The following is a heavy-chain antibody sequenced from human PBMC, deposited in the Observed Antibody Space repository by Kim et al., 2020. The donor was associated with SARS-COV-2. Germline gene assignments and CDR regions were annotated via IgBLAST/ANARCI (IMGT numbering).Heavy chain of an antibody. CDR1: GFTVSSNY. J-gene: IGHJ6*02. CDR2: IYSGGST. CDR3: ARDGYSSSWGGGYYYGMDV. D-gene: IGHD6-13*01. Sequence: GGSLRLSCAASGFTVSSNYMSWVRQAPGKGLEWVSVIYSGGSTYYADSVKGRFTISRDNSKNTLYLQMNSLRAEDTAGYYCARDGYSSSWGGGYYYGMDVWGQGTTVTVSS. V-gene: IGHV3-53*01.